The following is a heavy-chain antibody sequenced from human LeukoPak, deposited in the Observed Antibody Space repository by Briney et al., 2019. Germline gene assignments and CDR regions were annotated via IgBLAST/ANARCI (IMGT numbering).Heavy chain of an antibody. CDR2: IFSSGST. J-gene: IGHJ5*02. D-gene: IGHD1-7*01. CDR1: GVSISRGAYY. V-gene: IGHV4-31*03. Sequence: PSETLSLTCTVSGVSISRGAYYWRWLRQVPGKGLEWIAYIFSSGSTSYNPSLRSRITVSFDSSKNQFFLNLSSVTAADTAVYYCAREAWAGTLSGWFDPWGQGTLVTVSS. CDR3: AREAWAGTLSGWFDP.